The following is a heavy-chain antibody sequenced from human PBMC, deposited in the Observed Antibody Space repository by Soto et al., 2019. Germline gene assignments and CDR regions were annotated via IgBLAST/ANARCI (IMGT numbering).Heavy chain of an antibody. CDR1: GGSIISYY. Sequence: PSETLSLTCTVSGGSIISYYWSWIRQPPGKGLEWIGFIYYSGSTNYNPSLKSRVTISVDTSKNQFSLKLRSVTAADTAVYYCARDSLGYCSGGSCFGYYGMDVWGQGTTVTVS. V-gene: IGHV4-59*01. CDR2: IYYSGST. CDR3: ARDSLGYCSGGSCFGYYGMDV. J-gene: IGHJ6*02. D-gene: IGHD2-15*01.